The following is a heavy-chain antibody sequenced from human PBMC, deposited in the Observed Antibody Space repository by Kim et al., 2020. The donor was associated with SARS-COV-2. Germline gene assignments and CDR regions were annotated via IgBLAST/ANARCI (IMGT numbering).Heavy chain of an antibody. V-gene: IGHV3-21*01. CDR3: ARDQPDFWSGTDFDY. D-gene: IGHD3-3*01. CDR1: GFTFSSYS. CDR2: ISSSSSYI. J-gene: IGHJ4*02. Sequence: GGSLRLSCAASGFTFSSYSMNWVRQAPGKGLEWVSSISSSSSYIYYADSVKGRFTISRDNAKNSLYLQMNSLRAEDTAVYYCARDQPDFWSGTDFDYWDQGTLVTVSS.